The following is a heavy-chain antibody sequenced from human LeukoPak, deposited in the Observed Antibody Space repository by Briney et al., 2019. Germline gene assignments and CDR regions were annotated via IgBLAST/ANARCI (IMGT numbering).Heavy chain of an antibody. V-gene: IGHV4-38-2*02. Sequence: PSETLSLTCTVSGYSISSGYYWGWIRQPPGKGLEWIGSIYHSGSTYYNPSLKSRVTISVDTSKNQFSLKLSSVTAADTAVYYCARADYDFWSGYYIRGAFDVWGQGTMVTVSS. J-gene: IGHJ3*01. CDR2: IYHSGST. CDR1: GYSISSGYY. D-gene: IGHD3-3*01. CDR3: ARADYDFWSGYYIRGAFDV.